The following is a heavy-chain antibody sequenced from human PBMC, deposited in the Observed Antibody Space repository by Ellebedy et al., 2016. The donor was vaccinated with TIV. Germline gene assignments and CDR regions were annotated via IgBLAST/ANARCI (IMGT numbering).Heavy chain of an antibody. CDR2: ISSSGYSI. CDR1: RFPFSSQP. V-gene: IGHV3-23*05. D-gene: IGHD6-19*01. CDR3: AKDLRYVSGWGGALDI. Sequence: GESLKISCVASRFPFSSQPLNWVRQAPGKGPEGGSSISSSGYSIHYTDSVEGRFTVSRDNSKNTLYLQMNSLRGEDTAVYYCAKDLRYVSGWGGALDIWGQGTGVTVSA. J-gene: IGHJ3*02.